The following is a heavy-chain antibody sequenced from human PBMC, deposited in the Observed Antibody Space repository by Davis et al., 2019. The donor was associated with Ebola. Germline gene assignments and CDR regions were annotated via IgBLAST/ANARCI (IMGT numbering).Heavy chain of an antibody. Sequence: PGGSLRLSCGASGFTFSSCWMTWVRQAPGKGLEWVSYISSSGSTIYYADSVKGRFTISRDNAKNSLYLQMNSLRAEDTAVYYCARDRGPGHWFDPWGQGTLVTVSS. CDR3: ARDRGPGHWFDP. CDR1: GFTFSSCW. J-gene: IGHJ5*02. CDR2: ISSSGSTI. V-gene: IGHV3-48*04. D-gene: IGHD1-14*01.